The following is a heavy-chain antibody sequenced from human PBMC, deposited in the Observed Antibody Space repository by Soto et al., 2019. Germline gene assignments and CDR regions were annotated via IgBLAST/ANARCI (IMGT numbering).Heavy chain of an antibody. D-gene: IGHD3-22*01. Sequence: PSETLSLTCTVSGGSISSYYWSWIRQPAGKGLEWIGRIYTSGSTNYNPSLKSRVTMSVDTSKNQFSLKLSSVTAADTAVYYCARDTPYYYDSSGYGYYGMDVWGQGTTVTVPS. CDR1: GGSISSYY. V-gene: IGHV4-4*07. CDR2: IYTSGST. CDR3: ARDTPYYYDSSGYGYYGMDV. J-gene: IGHJ6*02.